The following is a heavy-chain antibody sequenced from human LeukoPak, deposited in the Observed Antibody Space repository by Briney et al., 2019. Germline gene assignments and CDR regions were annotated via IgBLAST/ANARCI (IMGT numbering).Heavy chain of an antibody. CDR2: IDPKNGNR. CDR1: GYTFINND. D-gene: IGHD2-15*01. V-gene: IGHV1-8*01. CDR3: ARSHTRNGFCGGGRCYPAVWWFDP. J-gene: IGHJ5*02. Sequence: ASVKVSCKASGYTFINNDINWVRQAPGQGLKWMAWIDPKNGNRGYAQNFQGRVTMTTDTSISTAYMELSSLRSEDTAVYYCARSHTRNGFCGGGRCYPAVWWFDPWGQGTLVTVSS.